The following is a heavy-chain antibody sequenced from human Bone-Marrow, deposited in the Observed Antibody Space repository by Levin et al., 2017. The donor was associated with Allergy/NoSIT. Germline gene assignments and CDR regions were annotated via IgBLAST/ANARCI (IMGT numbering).Heavy chain of an antibody. CDR2: IWDDGTSQ. D-gene: IGHD2-21*02. Sequence: PGESLKISCAASRFSFSDYGMHWVRQAPGKGLEWVALIWDDGTSQYYADSVKGRFTISRDNSKNTVYLQMNSLRVEDTGVYYCASAGVTSGTDAFDIWGQGTLVTVSS. CDR1: RFSFSDYG. CDR3: ASAGVTSGTDAFDI. J-gene: IGHJ3*02. V-gene: IGHV3-33*01.